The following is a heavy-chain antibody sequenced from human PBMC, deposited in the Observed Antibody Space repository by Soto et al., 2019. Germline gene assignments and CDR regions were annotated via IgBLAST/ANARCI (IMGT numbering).Heavy chain of an antibody. CDR2: IYYSGST. Sequence: SETLSLTCTVSGGSISSGGYYWSWIRQHPGKGLEWIGYIYYSGSTYYNPSLKSRVTISVDTSKNQFSLKLSSVTAADTAVYYCARDYRVDTAMVTGYWGQGTLVTVSS. V-gene: IGHV4-31*03. CDR3: ARDYRVDTAMVTGY. J-gene: IGHJ4*02. CDR1: GGSISSGGYY. D-gene: IGHD5-18*01.